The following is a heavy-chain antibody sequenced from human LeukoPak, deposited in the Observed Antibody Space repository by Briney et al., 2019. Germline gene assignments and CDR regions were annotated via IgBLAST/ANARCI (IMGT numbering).Heavy chain of an antibody. V-gene: IGHV4-59*08. D-gene: IGHD2-15*01. J-gene: IGHJ4*02. CDR1: GGSLSSYY. CDR3: ARVFCSGGSCFDY. Sequence: PSETLSLTCTVPGGSLSSYYWSWIRQPPGKGLEWIGYIYYSGSTNYNPSLKSRVTISVDTSKNQFSLKLSSVTAADTAVYYCARVFCSGGSCFDYWGQGTLVTVSS. CDR2: IYYSGST.